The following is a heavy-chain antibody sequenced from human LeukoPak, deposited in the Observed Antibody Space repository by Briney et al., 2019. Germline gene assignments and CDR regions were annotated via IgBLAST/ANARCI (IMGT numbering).Heavy chain of an antibody. CDR1: GFTISTFA. J-gene: IGHJ4*02. D-gene: IGHD4-17*01. CDR3: ARRELLAYGDHGFDY. CDR2: VRDSDDRT. Sequence: GGSLRLSCAASGFTISTFAMNWVRLPPGRGLEWVSAVRDSDDRTYYADSVKGRFTISRDNSKNTLYLQMDSLRAEDTAVYFCARRELLAYGDHGFDYWGRGTLVTVSS. V-gene: IGHV3-23*01.